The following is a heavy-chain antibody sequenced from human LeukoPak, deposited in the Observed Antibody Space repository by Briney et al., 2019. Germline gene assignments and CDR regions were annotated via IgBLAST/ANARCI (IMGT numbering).Heavy chain of an antibody. CDR3: ARGNNWNWFDP. D-gene: IGHD1-20*01. Sequence: VASVEVSCTASGGTFSSYAISWVRQAPGQGLEWMGGIIPIFGTANYAQKFQGRVTITADESTSTAYMELSSLRSEDTAVYYCARGNNWNWFDPWGQGTLVTVSS. J-gene: IGHJ5*02. V-gene: IGHV1-69*13. CDR1: GGTFSSYA. CDR2: IIPIFGTA.